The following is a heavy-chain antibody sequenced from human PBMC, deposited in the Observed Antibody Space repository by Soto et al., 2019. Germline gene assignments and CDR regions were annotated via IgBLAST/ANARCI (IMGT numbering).Heavy chain of an antibody. D-gene: IGHD2-2*01. CDR1: GFTFSNYS. J-gene: IGHJ4*02. CDR2: ISSSSSYI. Sequence: PGGSPRLSCAAAGFTFSNYSMNWVRQTPVQGLEWVSSISSSSSYIYYADSVKGRFTISRDNAKNSLYLQMNSLRAEDTAVYYCARGLGYCSSTSCYEFDYWGQGTLITFSS. CDR3: ARGLGYCSSTSCYEFDY. V-gene: IGHV3-21*01.